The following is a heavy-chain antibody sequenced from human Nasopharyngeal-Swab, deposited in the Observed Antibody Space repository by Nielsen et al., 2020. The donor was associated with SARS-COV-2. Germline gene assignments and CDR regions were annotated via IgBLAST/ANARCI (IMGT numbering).Heavy chain of an antibody. Sequence: GGSLRLSCSASGFTISSYWMQWVRQAPGKGLEWVARVNSDGSTKNHADSLQGRFSISRDNVKNEVYLQVSGLRGEDTAVYYCGRAGYYRIDYWGQGTLVTVSS. V-gene: IGHV3-74*01. J-gene: IGHJ4*02. CDR2: VNSDGSTK. CDR1: GFTISSYW. CDR3: GRAGYYRIDY. D-gene: IGHD2-15*01.